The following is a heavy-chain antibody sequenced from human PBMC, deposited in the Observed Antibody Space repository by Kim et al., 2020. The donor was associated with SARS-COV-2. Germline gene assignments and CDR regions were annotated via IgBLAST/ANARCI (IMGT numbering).Heavy chain of an antibody. V-gene: IGHV3-7*01. CDR1: GFSLSNYW. Sequence: GGSLRLSCEASGFSLSNYWMSWVRQAPGKGLEWVASLRYEGSAKFYADSVKGRFTISRDSAQNSLSLHMSSMGAEDSALYYCARSISDTESPRIGIDFLHWGQGTLVPVPS. J-gene: IGHJ1*01. CDR3: ARSISDTESPRIGIDFLH. D-gene: IGHD5-18*01. CDR2: LRYEGSAK.